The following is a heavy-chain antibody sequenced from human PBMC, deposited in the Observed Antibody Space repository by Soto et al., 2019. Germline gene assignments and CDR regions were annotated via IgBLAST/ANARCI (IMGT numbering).Heavy chain of an antibody. CDR3: ARDSRDYGDDVGFDP. CDR1: GFTFSSYS. V-gene: IGHV3-48*02. CDR2: ISRSSTTT. D-gene: IGHD4-17*01. Sequence: EVQLVESGGGLVQPGGSLRLSCVASGFTFSSYSMIWVRQAPGKGLEWVSYISRSSTTTYYADSVKGRFTISRDNAKNSLSLQMNSLRDEDTAVYYCARDSRDYGDDVGFDPWGQGALVTVSS. J-gene: IGHJ5*02.